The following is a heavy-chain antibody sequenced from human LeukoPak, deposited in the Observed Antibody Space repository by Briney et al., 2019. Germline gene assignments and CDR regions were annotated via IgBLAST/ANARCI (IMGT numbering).Heavy chain of an antibody. CDR3: ARGWGYFDY. Sequence: PSETLSLTCTVSGGSMNTYYWSWIRQPPGKGLEWIGYIYYSGGTNYNPSLKSRVTISIDTSNNQFSLKLSSVTAADTAVYYCARGWGYFDYWGQGTLVTVSS. V-gene: IGHV4-59*01. CDR2: IYYSGGT. D-gene: IGHD3-16*01. J-gene: IGHJ4*02. CDR1: GGSMNTYY.